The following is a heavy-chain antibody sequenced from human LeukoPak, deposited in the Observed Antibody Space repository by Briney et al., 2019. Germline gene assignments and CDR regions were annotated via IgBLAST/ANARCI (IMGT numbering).Heavy chain of an antibody. V-gene: IGHV3-53*01. J-gene: IGHJ4*02. D-gene: IGHD6-13*01. CDR1: GFTVSSTF. Sequence: PGGSLRLSCGTSGFTVSSTFMAWVRQPPGKGLEWVSGFHSSGTTFYADSVKGRFTISRDNSKNTLNLQMNSLRAEDTAVYYCAKGYSSSWYFNYFDYWGQATLVTVSS. CDR3: AKGYSSSWYFNYFDY. CDR2: FHSSGTT.